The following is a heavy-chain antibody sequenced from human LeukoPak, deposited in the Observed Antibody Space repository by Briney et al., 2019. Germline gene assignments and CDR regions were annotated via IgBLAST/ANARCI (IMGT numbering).Heavy chain of an antibody. D-gene: IGHD3-10*01. CDR1: GFTFSSYW. V-gene: IGHV3-74*01. Sequence: GGSLRLSCAASGFTFSSYWMYWVRQAPGKGLVWVSRINSDESSTSYADSVKGRFTISRDNSKNTLYLQMNSLTAEDTAVYYCAKDSVPYYYGSGSYPDYWGQGTLVTVSS. CDR3: AKDSVPYYYGSGSYPDY. CDR2: INSDESST. J-gene: IGHJ4*02.